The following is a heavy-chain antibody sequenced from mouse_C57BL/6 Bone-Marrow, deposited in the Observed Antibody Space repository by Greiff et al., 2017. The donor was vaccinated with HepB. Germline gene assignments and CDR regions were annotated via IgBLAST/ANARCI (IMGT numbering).Heavy chain of an antibody. CDR1: GYTFTSYG. CDR3: ARGITTVSYWYFDV. CDR2: IYPRSGNT. V-gene: IGHV1-81*01. Sequence: VQLQQSGAELARPGASVKLSCKASGYTFTSYGISWVKQRTGQGLEWIGEIYPRSGNTYYNEKFKGKATLTADKSSSTAYMELRSLTSEDSAVYFCARGITTVSYWYFDVWGTGTTVTVSS. J-gene: IGHJ1*03. D-gene: IGHD1-1*01.